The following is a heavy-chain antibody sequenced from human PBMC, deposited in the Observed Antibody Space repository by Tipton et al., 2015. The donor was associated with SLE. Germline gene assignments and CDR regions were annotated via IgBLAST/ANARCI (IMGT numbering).Heavy chain of an antibody. V-gene: IGHV4-59*11. CDR3: ARELLSEKGSFDY. CDR2: IYYSGST. J-gene: IGHJ4*02. D-gene: IGHD3-10*01. Sequence: TLSLTCTVSGGSISSHYWSWIRQPPGKGLEWIGYIYYSGSTNYNPSLKSRVTISVDTSKNQFSLKLSSVTAADTAVYYCARELLSEKGSFDYWGQGTLVTVSS. CDR1: GGSISSHY.